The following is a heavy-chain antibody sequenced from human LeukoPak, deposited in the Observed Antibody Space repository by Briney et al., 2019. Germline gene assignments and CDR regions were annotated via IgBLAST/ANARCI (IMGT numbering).Heavy chain of an antibody. CDR3: ALVCGAGCSYDKFDP. D-gene: IGHD5-12*01. Sequence: GASVKVSCKASRYTSTSYYMHWVRPAPGQGLEWMGIINPSGASTNYAQKFQGRVNMTRDTSTNTVYMELDRNEPEDTGGHGCALVCGAGCSYDKFDPWGQGTLVTVSS. CDR1: RYTSTSYY. V-gene: IGHV1-46*01. CDR2: INPSGAST. J-gene: IGHJ5*02.